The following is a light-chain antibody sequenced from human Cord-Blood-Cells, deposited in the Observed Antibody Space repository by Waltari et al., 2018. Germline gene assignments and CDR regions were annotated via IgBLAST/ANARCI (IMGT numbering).Light chain of an antibody. CDR3: SSYTSSSTWV. V-gene: IGLV2-14*01. CDR2: DVS. Sequence: QSALTQPASVSGSPGQSITISCTGTSSDVAGYNYVSWYQQHPGKAPKLMIYDVSKRPSGVSNRFSGSKSGNTASLTISGLQDEDEADYYCSSYTSSSTWVFGGGTKLTVL. J-gene: IGLJ3*02. CDR1: SSDVAGYNY.